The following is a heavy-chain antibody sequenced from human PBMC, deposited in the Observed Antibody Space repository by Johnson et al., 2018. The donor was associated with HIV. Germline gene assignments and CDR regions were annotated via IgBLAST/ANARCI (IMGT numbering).Heavy chain of an antibody. Sequence: QVQLVESGGGVVQPGGSLRLSCAASEFTFSSYGMHWVRQAPGKGLAWVAFIRYDGSNKYYADSVKGRFTISRDNSKNTLDLQMNSLRAEDTAVYSCANKPEQWLVADDAFDIWGQGTMVTVSS. J-gene: IGHJ3*02. CDR3: ANKPEQWLVADDAFDI. CDR1: EFTFSSYG. V-gene: IGHV3-30*02. D-gene: IGHD6-19*01. CDR2: IRYDGSNK.